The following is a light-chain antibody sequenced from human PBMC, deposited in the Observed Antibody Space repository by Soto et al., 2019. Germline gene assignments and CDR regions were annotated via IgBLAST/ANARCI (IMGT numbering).Light chain of an antibody. V-gene: IGLV2-14*01. J-gene: IGLJ1*01. CDR3: NSYTSSSTHV. CDR2: DVS. Sequence: QSAVTQPASVSGSPGQSITISCTGTISDIGGYNYVSWYQQHPGKAPRLMIYDVSKRPSGVSDRFSGSKSGNTASLTISGLQAEDEADYYCNSYTSSSTHVFGTGTKVTVL. CDR1: ISDIGGYNY.